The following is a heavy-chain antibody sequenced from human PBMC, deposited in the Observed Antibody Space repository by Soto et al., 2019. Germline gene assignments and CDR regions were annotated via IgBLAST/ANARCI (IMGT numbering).Heavy chain of an antibody. Sequence: QVQLVQSGAEVKKPGSSVKVSCKASGGTFSNYDISWVRQAPGQGLEWMGGIIPIFGTAIYAQKFQGRVTITADESTSTAYMELSSLRSEDSAVYYCARDVPLGTVGATYFDYWGQGTLVTVSS. CDR2: IIPIFGTA. V-gene: IGHV1-69*12. D-gene: IGHD1-26*01. CDR1: GGTFSNYD. J-gene: IGHJ4*02. CDR3: ARDVPLGTVGATYFDY.